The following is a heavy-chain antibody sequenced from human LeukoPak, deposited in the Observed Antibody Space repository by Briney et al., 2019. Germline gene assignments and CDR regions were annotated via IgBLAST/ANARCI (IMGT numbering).Heavy chain of an antibody. CDR1: GFTFSSYI. CDR2: ISSSSSYI. J-gene: IGHJ4*02. Sequence: GGSLRLSCAASGFTFSSYIMNWVRQAPGKGLEWVSSISSSSSYIYYADSVKGRFTISRDNAKNSLYLQMNSLRAEDTAVYYCARDKAVAGTDPFDYWGQGTLVTVSS. D-gene: IGHD6-19*01. CDR3: ARDKAVAGTDPFDY. V-gene: IGHV3-21*01.